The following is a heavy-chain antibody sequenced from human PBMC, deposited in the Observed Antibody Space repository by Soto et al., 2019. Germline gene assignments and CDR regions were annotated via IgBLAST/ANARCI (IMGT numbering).Heavy chain of an antibody. D-gene: IGHD3-10*01. Sequence: QVQLQESGPGLVKPSQTLSLTSTVSGGSISSGGYYWSWIRQHPGKGLEWIGYIYYSGSTYYNPSLKSRVTISLDTSKNQFSLKLSSVTAADTAVYYCARGPTYYYGSGRSDAFDIWGQGTMVTVSS. CDR3: ARGPTYYYGSGRSDAFDI. CDR1: GGSISSGGYY. V-gene: IGHV4-31*03. J-gene: IGHJ3*02. CDR2: IYYSGST.